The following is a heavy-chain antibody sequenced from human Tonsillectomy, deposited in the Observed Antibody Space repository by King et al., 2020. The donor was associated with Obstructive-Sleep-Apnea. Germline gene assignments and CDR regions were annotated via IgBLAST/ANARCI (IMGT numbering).Heavy chain of an antibody. CDR1: GFTFSSYS. Sequence: QLMESGGGLVQPGGSLRLSCAASGFTFSSYSMNWIRQAPGKGLEWVSYISSSSSTIYYADSLKGRFTISRDNAQNSLYLQMNSLRAEDTAVYYCARDPGTGYYYYYYGMDVWGQGTTVTVSS. CDR3: ARDPGTGYYYYYYGMDV. V-gene: IGHV3-48*04. CDR2: ISSSSSTI. D-gene: IGHD1-7*01. J-gene: IGHJ6*02.